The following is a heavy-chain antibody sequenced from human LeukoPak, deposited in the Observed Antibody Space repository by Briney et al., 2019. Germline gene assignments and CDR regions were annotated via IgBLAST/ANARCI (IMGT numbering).Heavy chain of an antibody. V-gene: IGHV3-30-3*01. D-gene: IGHD1-1*01. CDR1: GFTFRNYA. Sequence: PGRSLRLFCAASGFTFRNYAIHWVRQARGKGLEWVAVISYDGNNKYYADSVKGRFTISRDNSKNTLYLQMNSLRAEDTAVYYCARDGNNWNGYYLDYWGQGTLVTVSS. CDR2: ISYDGNNK. J-gene: IGHJ4*02. CDR3: ARDGNNWNGYYLDY.